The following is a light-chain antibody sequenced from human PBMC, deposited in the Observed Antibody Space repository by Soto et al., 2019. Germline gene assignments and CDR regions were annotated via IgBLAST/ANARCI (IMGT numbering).Light chain of an antibody. Sequence: QAVVTQEPSLTVSPGGTVTLTCASSTGPVTSDYYPNWFQQKPGQAPRALIYEATYRPSGISDRFSGSKSGKTASLTISGLQAEDEADYYCSSHSRLTDVIFGGGTKLTVL. V-gene: IGLV7-43*01. J-gene: IGLJ2*01. CDR2: EAT. CDR1: TGPVTSDYY. CDR3: SSHSRLTDVI.